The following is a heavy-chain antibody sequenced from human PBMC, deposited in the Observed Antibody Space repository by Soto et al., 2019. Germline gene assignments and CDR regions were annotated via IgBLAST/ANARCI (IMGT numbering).Heavy chain of an antibody. D-gene: IGHD3-3*01. CDR2: IYPGDSDT. Sequence: GESLKISCKGSGYSFTSYWIGWVRQMPGKGLEWMGIIYPGDSDTRYSPSFQGQVTISADKSISTAYLQWSSLKASDTAMYYCARLSRFLEWFGLLDYWGQGTLVTVSS. CDR3: ARLSRFLEWFGLLDY. V-gene: IGHV5-51*01. J-gene: IGHJ4*02. CDR1: GYSFTSYW.